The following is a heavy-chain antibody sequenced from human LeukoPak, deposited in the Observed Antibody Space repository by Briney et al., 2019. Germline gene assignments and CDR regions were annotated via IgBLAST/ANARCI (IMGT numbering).Heavy chain of an antibody. CDR3: AKPYTVTYPYNYFDP. CDR2: ISYDGSNK. V-gene: IGHV3-30*18. CDR1: GFTFSSYD. Sequence: GGSLRLSCAASGFTFSSYDMHWVRQAPGKGLEWVAIISYDGSNKYYADSVKGRFTISRDNSKNTLYLQMNSLRAEDTAVYYCAKPYTVTYPYNYFDPWGQGTLVTVSS. D-gene: IGHD4-17*01. J-gene: IGHJ5*02.